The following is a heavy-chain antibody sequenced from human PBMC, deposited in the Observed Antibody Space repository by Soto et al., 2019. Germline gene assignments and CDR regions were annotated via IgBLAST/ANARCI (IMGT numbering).Heavy chain of an antibody. V-gene: IGHV1-69*13. CDR3: AVATPTGIVVVPAAIHTAPFDI. Sequence: ASVKVSCKASGGTFSSYAISWVRQAPGQGLEWMGGIIPIFGTANYAQKFQGRVTITADESTSTAYMELSSLRSEDPALYYCAVATPTGIVVVPAAIHTAPFDIWGQGTMVTFS. D-gene: IGHD2-2*01. CDR1: GGTFSSYA. CDR2: IIPIFGTA. J-gene: IGHJ3*02.